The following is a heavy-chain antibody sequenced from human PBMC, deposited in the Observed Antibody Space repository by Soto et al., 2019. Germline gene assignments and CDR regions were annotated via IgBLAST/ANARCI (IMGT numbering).Heavy chain of an antibody. D-gene: IGHD3-3*01. J-gene: IGHJ5*02. V-gene: IGHV4-39*01. CDR1: GGSISSSSYY. CDR2: IYYSGST. Sequence: PSETLSLTCTVSGGSISSSSYYWGWIRQPPGKGLEWIGSIYYSGSTYYNPSLKSRVTISVDTSKNQFSLKLSSVTAADTAVYYCARTQYYDFWSGYYPNWFDPWGQGTMVTVS. CDR3: ARTQYYDFWSGYYPNWFDP.